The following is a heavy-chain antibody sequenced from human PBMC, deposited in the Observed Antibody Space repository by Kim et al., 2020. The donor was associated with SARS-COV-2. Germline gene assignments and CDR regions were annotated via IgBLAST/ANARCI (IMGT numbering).Heavy chain of an antibody. J-gene: IGHJ4*02. CDR2: IYYSGST. V-gene: IGHV4-59*08. CDR3: ARLRIHYGSGSRGEGGLDY. CDR1: GGPISSYY. Sequence: SETLSLTCTVSGGPISSYYWSWIRQPPGKGLEWIGYIYYSGSTNYNPSLKSRVTISVDTSKNQFSLKLSSVTAADTAVYYCARLRIHYGSGSRGEGGLDYWGQGTLVTVSS. D-gene: IGHD3-10*01.